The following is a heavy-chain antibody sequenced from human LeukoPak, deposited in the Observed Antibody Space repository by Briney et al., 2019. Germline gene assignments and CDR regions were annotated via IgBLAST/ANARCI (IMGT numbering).Heavy chain of an antibody. CDR2: FDPEDGET. CDR3: ATSLPPMVATNPTGY. CDR1: GYTLTELS. V-gene: IGHV1-24*01. Sequence: ASVKVSCKVSGYTLTELSMHWVRQAPGKGLEWMGGFDPEDGETIYAQKFQGRVTMTEDTSTDTAYMELSSLRSEDTAVYYCATSLPPMVATNPTGYWGQGTLVTVSS. J-gene: IGHJ4*02. D-gene: IGHD5-12*01.